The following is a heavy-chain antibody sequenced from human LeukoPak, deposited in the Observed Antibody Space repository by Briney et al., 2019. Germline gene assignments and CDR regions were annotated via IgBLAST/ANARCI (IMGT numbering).Heavy chain of an antibody. V-gene: IGHV4-59*01. CDR2: LYDSGST. J-gene: IGHJ4*02. CDR1: GGSISSYY. Sequence: SETLSLTCTDSGGSISSYYWSWIRQPPGKGLEWIGYLYDSGSTNYNPSLKSRVTISVDTSKNQFSLKVSSVTAADTAVYYCARDRYDSSGYYYGVDYWGQGTLVTVSS. D-gene: IGHD3-22*01. CDR3: ARDRYDSSGYYYGVDY.